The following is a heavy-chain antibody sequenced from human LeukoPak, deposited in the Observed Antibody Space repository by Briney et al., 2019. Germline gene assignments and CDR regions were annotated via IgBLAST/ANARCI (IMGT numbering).Heavy chain of an antibody. CDR3: VRDLSFSPDS. Sequence: GGSLRLSCAASGFAFSSSWMHWVRQVPGKGLVWVSHISPDGSYTDYADSVKGRFIISRDNAKNTMSLQMNSLRAEDTAVYYCVRDLSFSPDSWGQGTLVGVSS. J-gene: IGHJ4*02. CDR1: GFAFSSSW. CDR2: ISPDGSYT. V-gene: IGHV3-74*01.